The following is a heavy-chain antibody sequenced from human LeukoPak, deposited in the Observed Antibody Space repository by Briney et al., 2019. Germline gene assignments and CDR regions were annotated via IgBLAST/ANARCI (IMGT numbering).Heavy chain of an antibody. CDR1: GFTFSSYS. CDR2: IXSSSSYI. CDR3: ARAEYCSSTSCSTAAFDI. J-gene: IGHJ3*02. D-gene: IGHD2-2*01. Sequence: TGGSLRLSCAASGFTFSSYSMNWVRQAPGKGLEWVSSIXSSSSYIYYADSVKGRFTISRDNAKNSLYLQMNSLRAEDTAVYYCARAEYCSSTSCSTAAFDIWGQGTMVTVSS. V-gene: IGHV3-21*01.